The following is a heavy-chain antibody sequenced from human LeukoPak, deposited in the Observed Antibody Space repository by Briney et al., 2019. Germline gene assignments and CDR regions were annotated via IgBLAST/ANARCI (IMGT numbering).Heavy chain of an antibody. D-gene: IGHD6-19*01. V-gene: IGHV4-59*08. CDR2: IHNSGIT. J-gene: IGHJ4*02. CDR1: GVSISSYY. CDR3: ARLSSGWYFFDY. Sequence: SETLSLTCTVSGVSISSYYWSWIRQPPGKGLEWIGYIHNSGITNYNPSLKSRVTISVDTSTNQFSLRLNSVTAADTAVYYCARLSSGWYFFDYWGQGTLVTVSS.